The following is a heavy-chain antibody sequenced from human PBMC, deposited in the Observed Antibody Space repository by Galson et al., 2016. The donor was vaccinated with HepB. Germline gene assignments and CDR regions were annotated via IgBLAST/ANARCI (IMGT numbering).Heavy chain of an antibody. V-gene: IGHV3-15*01. CDR1: GFPFIDAW. D-gene: IGHD7-27*01. CDR2: IRSNTDGETT. J-gene: IGHJ4*02. CDR3: VTELIAWGPPHEDLY. Sequence: SLRLSCAASGFPFIDAWMDWVRQTPGKRLEWVGRIRSNTDGETTVYAVPVKGRFSISRDDSTNTLYLQMNSLQTEDTAVYYCVTELIAWGPPHEDLYWGQGTLVTVSS.